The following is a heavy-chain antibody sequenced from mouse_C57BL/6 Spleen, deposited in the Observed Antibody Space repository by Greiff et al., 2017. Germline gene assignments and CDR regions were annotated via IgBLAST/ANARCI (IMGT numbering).Heavy chain of an antibody. Sequence: QVQLQQPGTELVKPGASVKLSCKASGYTFTSYWMHWVKQRPGQGLEWIGNINPSNGGTNYNEKFKSKATLTVDKSSSTAYMQLSSLTSEDSAVYYCARIDSTDYDYDWAWFAYWGQGTLVTVSA. D-gene: IGHD2-4*01. CDR3: ARIDSTDYDYDWAWFAY. CDR2: INPSNGGT. V-gene: IGHV1-53*01. J-gene: IGHJ3*01. CDR1: GYTFTSYW.